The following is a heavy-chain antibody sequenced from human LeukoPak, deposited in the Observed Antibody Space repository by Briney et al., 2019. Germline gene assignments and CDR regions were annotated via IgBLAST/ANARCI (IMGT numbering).Heavy chain of an antibody. D-gene: IGHD6-6*01. V-gene: IGHV1-2*02. Sequence: ASVKVSCKASGYTFTGYCMHWVRQAPGQGLEWMGWINPNSGGTNYAQKFQGRVTMTRDTSISTAYMELSRLRSDDTAVYYCARGAYSSSPLPRGDDAFDIWGQGTMVTVSS. J-gene: IGHJ3*02. CDR1: GYTFTGYC. CDR3: ARGAYSSSPLPRGDDAFDI. CDR2: INPNSGGT.